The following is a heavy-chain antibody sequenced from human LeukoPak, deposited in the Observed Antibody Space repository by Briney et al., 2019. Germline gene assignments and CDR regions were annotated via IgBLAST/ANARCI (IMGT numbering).Heavy chain of an antibody. CDR3: ARDRGYYYGSGSYYGVRFDP. V-gene: IGHV1-2*02. Sequence: ASVKVSCKASGYTFTGYYMHWVRQAPGQGLEWMGWINPNSGGTNYAQEFQGRVTMTMDTSISTAYMELSRLKSDDTAVYYCARDRGYYYGSGSYYGVRFDPWGQGTLVTVSS. J-gene: IGHJ5*02. CDR1: GYTFTGYY. D-gene: IGHD3-10*01. CDR2: INPNSGGT.